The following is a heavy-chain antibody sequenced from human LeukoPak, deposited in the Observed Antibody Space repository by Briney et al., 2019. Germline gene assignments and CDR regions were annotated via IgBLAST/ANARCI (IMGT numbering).Heavy chain of an antibody. CDR2: IIPILGIA. D-gene: IGHD4-23*01. CDR1: GYTFTSYG. J-gene: IGHJ6*02. Sequence: SVKVSCKASGYTFTSYGISWVRQAPGQGLEWMGRIIPILGIANYAQKFQGRVTITADKSTSTAYMELSSLRSEDTAVYYCARVKRPTTVVTQVYYYGMDVWGQGTTVTVSS. V-gene: IGHV1-69*04. CDR3: ARVKRPTTVVTQVYYYGMDV.